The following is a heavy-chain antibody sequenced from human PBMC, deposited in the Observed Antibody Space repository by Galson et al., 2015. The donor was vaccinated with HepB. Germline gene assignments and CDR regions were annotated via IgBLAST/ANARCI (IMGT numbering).Heavy chain of an antibody. J-gene: IGHJ5*02. CDR1: GYTFTGNY. D-gene: IGHD3-3*01. Sequence: SVKVSCKASGYTFTGNYMHWVRQAPGQGLEWMGRINPNSGGTNYAQKFQGRVTMTRDTSISTAYMELSRLRSDDTAVYYCARGPSHYDFWSGYSFDPWGQGTLVTVSS. V-gene: IGHV1-2*06. CDR3: ARGPSHYDFWSGYSFDP. CDR2: INPNSGGT.